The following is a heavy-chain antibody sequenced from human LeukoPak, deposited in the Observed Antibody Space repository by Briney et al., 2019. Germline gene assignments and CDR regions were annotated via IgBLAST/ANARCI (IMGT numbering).Heavy chain of an antibody. CDR2: VSYTGRT. Sequence: KTSETLSLTCTVSGGSLSGHYWSWIWQPPGTRLEWLGYVSYTGRTKYNPFLQSRVTISIDTSKSQFSLKLTSVTSADTAVYSCARLLDNDISGDPDTFDVWGQGTTVIVSS. J-gene: IGHJ3*01. V-gene: IGHV4-59*11. D-gene: IGHD3-22*01. CDR3: ARLLDNDISGDPDTFDV. CDR1: GGSLSGHY.